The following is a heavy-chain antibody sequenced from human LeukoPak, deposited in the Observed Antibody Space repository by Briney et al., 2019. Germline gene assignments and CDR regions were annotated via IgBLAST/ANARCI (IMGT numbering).Heavy chain of an antibody. V-gene: IGHV4-34*01. CDR2: INHSGST. CDR3: ARGRYYYGSGSYYYYGMDV. J-gene: IGHJ6*02. Sequence: SETLSLTCAVYGGSFSDYYWSWIRQPPGKGLEWIGEINHSGSTNYNPSLKSRVTVSVDTSKNQFSLKLSSVTAADTAVYYCARGRYYYGSGSYYYYGMDVWGQGTTVTVSS. CDR1: GGSFSDYY. D-gene: IGHD3-10*01.